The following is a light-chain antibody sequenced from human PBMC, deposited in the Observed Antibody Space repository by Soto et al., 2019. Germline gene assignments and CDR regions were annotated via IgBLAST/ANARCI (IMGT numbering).Light chain of an antibody. CDR1: QSISNW. CDR2: KAS. CDR3: QQYNNWPS. J-gene: IGKJ4*01. Sequence: DIQMTQSPSTLSASVGDRVTITCRASQSISNWLAWYQQKPGKAPKLLIYKASTLESGVPSRFSGSGSGTDFTLTISSLQPDDFAVYYCQQYNNWPSFGGGTKVDIK. V-gene: IGKV1-5*03.